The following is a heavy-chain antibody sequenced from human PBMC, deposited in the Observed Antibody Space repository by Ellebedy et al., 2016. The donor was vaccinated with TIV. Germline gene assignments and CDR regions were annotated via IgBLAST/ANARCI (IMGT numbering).Heavy chain of an antibody. V-gene: IGHV1-69*13. CDR3: ARVRQGLVYFDY. Sequence: SVKVSCXASGGTFSSYAISWVRQAPGQGLEWMGGIIPIFGTANYAQKFQGRVTITADESTSTAYMELSSLRSEDTAVYYCARVRQGLVYFDYWGQGTLVTVSS. CDR1: GGTFSSYA. D-gene: IGHD6-19*01. CDR2: IIPIFGTA. J-gene: IGHJ4*02.